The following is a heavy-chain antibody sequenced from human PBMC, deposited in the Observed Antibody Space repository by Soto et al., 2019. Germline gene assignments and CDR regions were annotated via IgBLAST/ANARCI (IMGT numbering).Heavy chain of an antibody. V-gene: IGHV1-69*06. CDR2: ILPIFATA. D-gene: IGHD2-2*01. CDR1: GGTFNNYV. J-gene: IGHJ4*02. CDR3: AGRCDSTTCLGHFDY. Sequence: ASVKVSCKASGGTFNNYVVNWVRQAPGQGLEWMGGILPIFATANYAQKFQGRVTITADKSTSTAYMELTSLRSEDTAVYYCAGRCDSTTCLGHFDYWGQGTLVTVSS.